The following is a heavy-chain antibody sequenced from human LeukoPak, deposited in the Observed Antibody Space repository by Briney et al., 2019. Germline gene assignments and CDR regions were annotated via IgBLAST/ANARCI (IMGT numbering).Heavy chain of an antibody. V-gene: IGHV4-39*01. CDR3: ASLGGYCGGDCYSRPFDY. CDR1: GGSISSSSYY. J-gene: IGHJ4*02. D-gene: IGHD2-21*01. Sequence: PSETLSLTCTVSGGSISSSSYYWGWIRQPPGKGLEWIGSIYYSGTTHYNPSLKSRVTISVDTSKNQFSLKLSSVTAADTAVDYCASLGGYCGGDCYSRPFDYWGQGTLVTVSS. CDR2: IYYSGTT.